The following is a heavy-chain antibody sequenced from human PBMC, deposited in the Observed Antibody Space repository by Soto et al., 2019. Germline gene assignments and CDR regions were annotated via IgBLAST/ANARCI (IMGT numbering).Heavy chain of an antibody. Sequence: SVKVSCKASGGTFSSYAISWVRQAPGQGLEWMGGIIPIFGTANYAQKFQGRVTITADESTSTAYMELSSLRSEDTAVYYCARGYYYDSSGYSPFDYWGQGTLVTVSS. CDR1: GGTFSSYA. CDR2: IIPIFGTA. V-gene: IGHV1-69*13. J-gene: IGHJ4*02. D-gene: IGHD3-22*01. CDR3: ARGYYYDSSGYSPFDY.